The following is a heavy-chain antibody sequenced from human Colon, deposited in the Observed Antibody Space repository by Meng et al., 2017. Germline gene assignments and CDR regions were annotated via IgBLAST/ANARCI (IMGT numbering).Heavy chain of an antibody. CDR1: GFTFSTYD. Sequence: GESLKISCAASGFTFSTYDMNWVRQAPGKRLEWVASISRNSGDIYYADSVKSRFTISRSNTKNSLYVKMISLRAEDTAVYYCASPVFDNSGMDVWGQGTTVTVSS. V-gene: IGHV3-21*01. J-gene: IGHJ6*02. D-gene: IGHD6-19*01. CDR3: ASPVFDNSGMDV. CDR2: ISRNSGDI.